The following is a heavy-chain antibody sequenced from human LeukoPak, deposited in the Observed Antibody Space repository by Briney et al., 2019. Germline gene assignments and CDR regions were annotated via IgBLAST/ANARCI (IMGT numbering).Heavy chain of an antibody. CDR2: IYYSGST. V-gene: IGHV4-59*01. CDR1: GGSISSYY. CDR3: ARDLGDGYNSGDAFDI. J-gene: IGHJ3*02. D-gene: IGHD5-24*01. Sequence: KPSETLSLTCTVSGGSISSYYWSWIRQPPGKGLEWIGYIYYSGSTNYNPSLKSRVTILVDTSKNQFSLKLSSVTAADTAVYYCARDLGDGYNSGDAFDIWGQGTMVTVSS.